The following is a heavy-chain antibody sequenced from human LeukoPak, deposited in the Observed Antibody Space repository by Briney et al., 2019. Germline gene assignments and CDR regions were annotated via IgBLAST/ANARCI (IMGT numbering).Heavy chain of an antibody. CDR1: GFTFSSYV. Sequence: GGSLGLSCAASGFTFSSYVMNWVRQDPGKRLEWVSTITGSGGNTYYADSVKGRFTISRDNSKNTLDPQMNSLRVEDMAVYYCAKGGGDYYYGSSGHYYYFYMDVWGKGTTVTVSS. V-gene: IGHV3-23*01. D-gene: IGHD3-22*01. CDR2: ITGSGGNT. CDR3: AKGGGDYYYGSSGHYYYFYMDV. J-gene: IGHJ6*03.